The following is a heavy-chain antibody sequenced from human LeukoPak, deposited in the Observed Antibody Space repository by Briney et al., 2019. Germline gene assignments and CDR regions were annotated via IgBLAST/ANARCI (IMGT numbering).Heavy chain of an antibody. CDR2: IYYSGST. J-gene: IGHJ5*02. CDR1: GGSFSGYY. CDR3: ARTREKQQLGWFDP. D-gene: IGHD6-13*01. Sequence: KPSETLSLTCAVYGGSFSGYYWSWIRQPPGKGLEWIGSIYYSGSTYYNPSLKSRVTISVDTSKNQFSLKLSSVTAADTAVYYCARTREKQQLGWFDPWGQGTLVTVSS. V-gene: IGHV4-34*01.